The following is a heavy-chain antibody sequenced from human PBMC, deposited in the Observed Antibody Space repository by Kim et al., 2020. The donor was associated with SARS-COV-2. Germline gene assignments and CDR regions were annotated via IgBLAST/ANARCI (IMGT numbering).Heavy chain of an antibody. D-gene: IGHD6-13*01. Sequence: SVKVSCKASGGTFSSYAISWVRQAPGQGLEWMGGIIPIFGKANYAQKFQGRVTITADESTSTAYMELSSLRSEDTAVYYCARDSIGIIAAMKYWGQGTLVTVSS. V-gene: IGHV1-69*13. CDR1: GGTFSSYA. J-gene: IGHJ4*02. CDR2: IIPIFGKA. CDR3: ARDSIGIIAAMKY.